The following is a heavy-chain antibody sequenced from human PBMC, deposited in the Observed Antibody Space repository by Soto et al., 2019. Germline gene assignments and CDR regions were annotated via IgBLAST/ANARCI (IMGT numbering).Heavy chain of an antibody. V-gene: IGHV1-69*01. CDR3: AGAVVNHAEYFQH. CDR2: IIPIFGTA. D-gene: IGHD3-22*01. J-gene: IGHJ1*01. Sequence: QVQLVQSGAEVKKPGSSVKVSCKASGGTFSSYAISWVRQAPGQGLEWMEGIIPIFGTANYAQKFQGRVTTTADESTSTAYMELSILRSDDTAVYYCAGAVVNHAEYFQHWGQGTLVTVSS. CDR1: GGTFSSYA.